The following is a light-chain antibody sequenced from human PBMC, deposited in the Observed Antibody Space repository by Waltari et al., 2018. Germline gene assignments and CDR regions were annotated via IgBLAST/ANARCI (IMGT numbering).Light chain of an antibody. CDR1: SEHSAYA. CDR2: IDGGGGH. J-gene: IGLJ2*01. CDR3: QTWDPDTVV. V-gene: IGLV4-69*01. Sequence: QLAVTQSPSASASLGASVKLTCTLSSEHSAYAIAWHQHQPEKGPRFLMTIDGGGGHTKGDGIPDRFSGFSSGAERYLTISSLQYEDEAAYYCQTWDPDTVVFGGGTKVTV.